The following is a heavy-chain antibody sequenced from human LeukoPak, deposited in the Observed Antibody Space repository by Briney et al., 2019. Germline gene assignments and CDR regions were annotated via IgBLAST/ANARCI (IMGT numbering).Heavy chain of an antibody. CDR1: GFTFSSYW. J-gene: IGHJ4*02. D-gene: IGHD1-26*01. V-gene: IGHV3-74*01. Sequence: AGGSLRLSCAASGFTFSSYWMHWVRQAPGKGLVWVSHINGEGSTIRYAGSVEGRFTISRDNAKNTLYLQMNSLRAEDTAVYYCVRVVHSWDLGYWGQGTLVTVSS. CDR3: VRVVHSWDLGY. CDR2: INGEGSTI.